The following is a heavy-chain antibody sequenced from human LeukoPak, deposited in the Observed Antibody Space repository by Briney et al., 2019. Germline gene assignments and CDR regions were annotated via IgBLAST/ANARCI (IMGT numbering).Heavy chain of an antibody. V-gene: IGHV1-46*01. Sequence: GASVKVSCKASGYTFTSYYMHWVRQAPGQGLEWMGIINPSGGRTSYPQKFQGRVTMTRDTSTSTIYMELSSLRSEDTAVYYCARCGEPSYDILTGYSRFDYWGQGTLVTVSS. J-gene: IGHJ4*02. CDR3: ARCGEPSYDILTGYSRFDY. D-gene: IGHD3-9*01. CDR1: GYTFTSYY. CDR2: INPSGGRT.